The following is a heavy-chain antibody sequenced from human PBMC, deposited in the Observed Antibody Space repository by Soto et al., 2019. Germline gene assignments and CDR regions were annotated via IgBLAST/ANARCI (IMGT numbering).Heavy chain of an antibody. V-gene: IGHV4-59*01. J-gene: IGHJ4*02. CDR3: ARTLRSRLIPTFVY. Sequence: SETLSLTCTVSGVSISSYYWNCIRQPPGKELEWIGYIYYSGNTNYNPSLKSRVTISVATSKNQFSVKLSSVTAADIAVYYCARTLRSRLIPTFVYWGRGALVTVFS. CDR1: GVSISSYY. D-gene: IGHD6-13*01. CDR2: IYYSGNT.